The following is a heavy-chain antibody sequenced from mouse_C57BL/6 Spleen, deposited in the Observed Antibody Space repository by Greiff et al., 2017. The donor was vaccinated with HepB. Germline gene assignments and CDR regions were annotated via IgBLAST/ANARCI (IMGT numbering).Heavy chain of an antibody. J-gene: IGHJ4*01. CDR2: IDPSDSYT. Sequence: VQLQQPGAELVMPGASVKLSCKASGYTFTSYWMHWVKQRPGQGLEWIGEIDPSDSYTNYNQKFKGKSTLTVDKSSSTAYMQLSSLTSEDSAVYYCASQVVATDYAMDYWGQGTSVTVSS. V-gene: IGHV1-69*01. D-gene: IGHD1-1*01. CDR3: ASQVVATDYAMDY. CDR1: GYTFTSYW.